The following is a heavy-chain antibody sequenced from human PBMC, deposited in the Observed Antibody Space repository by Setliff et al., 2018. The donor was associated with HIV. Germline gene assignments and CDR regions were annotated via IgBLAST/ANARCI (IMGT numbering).Heavy chain of an antibody. D-gene: IGHD3-22*01. V-gene: IGHV3-30*04. CDR1: GFTFSSYA. CDR3: ARTKYYDSSGYPSY. Sequence: GESLKISCAASGFTFSSYAMHWVRQAPGKGLEWVAVISYDGSNKYYADSVKGRFTISRDNSKNTLYLQMNSLRAEDTAVYYCARTKYYDSSGYPSYWGQGTLVTVSS. J-gene: IGHJ4*02. CDR2: ISYDGSNK.